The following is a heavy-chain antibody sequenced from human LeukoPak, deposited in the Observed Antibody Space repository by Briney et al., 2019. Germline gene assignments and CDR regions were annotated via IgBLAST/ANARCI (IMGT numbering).Heavy chain of an antibody. CDR2: IYYSGST. Sequence: PSETLSLTCTVSGGSISSSSYYWGWIRQPPGKGLEWIGSIYYSGSTYYNPSLKSRVTISVDTSKNQFSLKLSSVTAADTAVYYCARDRPATENWYLDLWGRGTLVTVSS. V-gene: IGHV4-39*07. CDR3: ARDRPATENWYLDL. J-gene: IGHJ2*01. D-gene: IGHD1-26*01. CDR1: GGSISSSSYY.